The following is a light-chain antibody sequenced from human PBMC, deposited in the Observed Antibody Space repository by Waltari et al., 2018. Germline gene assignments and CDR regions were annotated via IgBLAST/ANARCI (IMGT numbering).Light chain of an antibody. Sequence: QSVLTQPPSASGTPGQRVTISCSGSSSNIGSNTVHWYQQLPGTAPQLLIYSNNQRPSGVPDRFSRSKSGTSASLAISGLQSEDEADYYCAAWDDSLNGHVVFGGGTKLTVL. CDR2: SNN. CDR3: AAWDDSLNGHVV. V-gene: IGLV1-44*01. CDR1: SSNIGSNT. J-gene: IGLJ2*01.